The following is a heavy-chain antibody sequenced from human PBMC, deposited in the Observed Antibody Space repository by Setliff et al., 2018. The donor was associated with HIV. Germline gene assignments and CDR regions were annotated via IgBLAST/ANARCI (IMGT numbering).Heavy chain of an antibody. CDR3: ATYYFDY. J-gene: IGHJ4*02. Sequence: PSETLSLTCTVSGGSVSSSDYYWGWIRQPPGKGLEWIGSIYYSGSTNYNPSLKSRVTISVDTSKNQFSLKLSSVTAADTAVYYCATYYFDYWGQGTLVTVSS. V-gene: IGHV4-39*07. CDR1: GGSVSSSDYY. CDR2: IYYSGST.